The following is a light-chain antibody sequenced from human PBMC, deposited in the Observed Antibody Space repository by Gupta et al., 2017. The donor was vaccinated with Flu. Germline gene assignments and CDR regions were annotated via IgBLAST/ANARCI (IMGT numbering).Light chain of an antibody. CDR3: QRWDTTRAT. CDR1: QSISSY. V-gene: IGKV1-39*01. CDR2: AAS. J-gene: IGKJ2*01. Sequence: DIQMTQSPSSLSASVGDRVTITCRASQSISSYLNWYQQKPGKAPKLLIYAASILQSGVPSRFSGRASGTDFTLTISMLQPEDFTTYYCQRWDTTRATLGPGTKMEIK.